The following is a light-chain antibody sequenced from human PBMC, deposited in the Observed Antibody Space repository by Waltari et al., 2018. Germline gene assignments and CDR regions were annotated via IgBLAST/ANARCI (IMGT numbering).Light chain of an antibody. CDR3: QHYLRLPVT. CDR2: GAS. Sequence: DIVLPQSPGTLSLSAGERATVSCRASESVSRALAWYQQKPGQAPRLLIYGASTRATGIPDRFSGSGSGTDFSLTISRLEPDDFAVYYCQHYLRLPVTFGQGTTVEI. V-gene: IGKV3-20*01. J-gene: IGKJ1*01. CDR1: ESVSRA.